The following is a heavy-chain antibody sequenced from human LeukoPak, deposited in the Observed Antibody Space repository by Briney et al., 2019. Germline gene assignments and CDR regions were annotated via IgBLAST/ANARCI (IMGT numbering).Heavy chain of an antibody. J-gene: IGHJ4*02. CDR3: AKDAKSITFGGHY. CDR1: GFTFSSYW. CDR2: INQHGTDK. V-gene: IGHV3-7*05. Sequence: GGSLRLSCAASGFTFSSYWMSWVRQAPGKGLEWVANINQHGTDKYYVDSVRGRFTISRDNSKNTLYLQMNSLRAEDTAVYYCAKDAKSITFGGHYWGQGTLVTVSS. D-gene: IGHD3-16*01.